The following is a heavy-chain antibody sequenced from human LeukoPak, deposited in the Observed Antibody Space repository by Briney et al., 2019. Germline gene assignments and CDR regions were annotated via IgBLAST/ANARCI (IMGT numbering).Heavy chain of an antibody. CDR2: IYYSGSA. CDR3: ARAHDSSGLTFDY. J-gene: IGHJ4*02. V-gene: IGHV4-59*08. D-gene: IGHD3-22*01. CDR1: GDSISSYY. Sequence: PSETLSLTCTVSGDSISSYYWSWIRQPPGKGLEWIGYIYYSGSANYNPSLKSRVTISVDTSKNQFSLKLSSVTAADTAVYYCARAHDSSGLTFDYWGQGTLVTVSS.